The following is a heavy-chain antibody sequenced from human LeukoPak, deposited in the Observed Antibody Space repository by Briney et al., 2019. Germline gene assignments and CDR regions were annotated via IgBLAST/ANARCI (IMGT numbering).Heavy chain of an antibody. CDR2: ISGSGGST. CDR1: GFTFSSYA. CDR3: ARGGYQLLSVWFDP. V-gene: IGHV3-23*01. Sequence: GGSLRLSCAASGFTFSSYAMSWVRQAPGKGLEWVSAISGSGGSTYYADSVKGRFTISRDNSKNTLYLQMNSLRAEDTAVYYCARGGYQLLSVWFDPWGPGTLVTVSS. D-gene: IGHD2-2*01. J-gene: IGHJ5*02.